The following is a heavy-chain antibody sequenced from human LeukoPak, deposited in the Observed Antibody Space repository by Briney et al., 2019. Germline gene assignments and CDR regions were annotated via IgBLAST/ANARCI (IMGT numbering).Heavy chain of an antibody. CDR1: GGTFSSYA. J-gene: IGHJ4*02. CDR3: ARSQYYDILTGYYANGDPLYFDY. D-gene: IGHD3-9*01. V-gene: IGHV1-69*13. CDR2: IIPIFGTA. Sequence: VASVKVSCKASGGTFSSYAISWVRQAPGQGLEWMGGIIPIFGTANCARKFQGRVTITADESTSTAYMELSSLRSEDTAVYYCARSQYYDILTGYYANGDPLYFDYWGQGTWSPSPQ.